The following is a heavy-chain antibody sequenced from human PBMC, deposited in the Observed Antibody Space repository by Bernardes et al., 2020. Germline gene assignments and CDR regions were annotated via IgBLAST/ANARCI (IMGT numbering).Heavy chain of an antibody. J-gene: IGHJ4*02. CDR3: AKGRSYYASESLFAW. Sequence: GGSLRLSCTASGFIFSSYGMTWVRQAPGKGLEWVSTITGTISGTGESTYYAESVRGRFTVSRDNSKNTMSLQMSGLRDEDTAVYYCAKGRSYYASESLFAWWGRGTLVTVSS. D-gene: IGHD3-10*01. CDR2: ITGTISGTGEST. V-gene: IGHV3-23*01. CDR1: GFIFSSYG.